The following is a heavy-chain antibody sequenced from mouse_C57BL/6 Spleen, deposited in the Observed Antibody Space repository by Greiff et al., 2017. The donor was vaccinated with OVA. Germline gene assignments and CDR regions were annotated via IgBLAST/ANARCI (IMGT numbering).Heavy chain of an antibody. J-gene: IGHJ2*01. CDR1: GFTFSDYY. D-gene: IGHD3-3*01. V-gene: IGHV5-16*01. CDR3: AREGTGAGPFDY. CDR2: INYDGSST. Sequence: EVKVVESEGGLVQPGSSMKLSCTASGFTFSDYYMAWVRQVPEKGLEWVANINYDGSSTYYLDSLKSRFIISRDNAKNILYLQMSSLKSEDTATYYCAREGTGAGPFDYWGQGTTLTVSS.